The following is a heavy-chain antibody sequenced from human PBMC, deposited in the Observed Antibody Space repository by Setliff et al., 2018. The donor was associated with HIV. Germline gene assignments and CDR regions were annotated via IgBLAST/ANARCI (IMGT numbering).Heavy chain of an antibody. CDR2: IYTTGST. J-gene: IGHJ3*02. Sequence: PSETLSLTCTVSGGSMSTHYWSWIRQTPGNGLKWIGHIYTTGSTHYNPSLRSRVTISIDTSKSHFSLRLKSVTAADTALYYCASGSPFDGFDMWGQGTMVTVSS. CDR1: GGSMSTHY. CDR3: ASGSPFDGFDM. D-gene: IGHD1-26*01. V-gene: IGHV4-59*11.